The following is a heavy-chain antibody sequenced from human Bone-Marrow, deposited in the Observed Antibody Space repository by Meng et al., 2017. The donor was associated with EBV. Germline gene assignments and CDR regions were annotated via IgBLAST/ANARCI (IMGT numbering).Heavy chain of an antibody. D-gene: IGHD2-21*01. V-gene: IGHV2-5*02. Sequence: TTLKEFGPTLVKPTQTLTLTCTFSGFSLSTPGVGVGWIRQPPGEALEWLAVIYWDDDKRYSPSLKSRLTITKDTSKQQVVLTMTNMDPVDTATYYCAHRRDYSYFDYWGQGTLVTVSS. CDR2: IYWDDDK. J-gene: IGHJ4*02. CDR1: GFSLSTPGVG. CDR3: AHRRDYSYFDY.